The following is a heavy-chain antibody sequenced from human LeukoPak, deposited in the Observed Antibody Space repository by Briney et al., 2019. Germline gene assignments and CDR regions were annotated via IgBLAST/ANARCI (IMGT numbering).Heavy chain of an antibody. CDR2: ISSSSSYI. V-gene: IGHV3-21*01. J-gene: IGHJ4*02. CDR3: ARYGSATRAFDY. Sequence: GWSLRLSCAASGFTFSSYSMNWVRQAPGKGLEWVSSISSSSSYIYYADSVKGRFTISRDDAKNSLYLQMNSLRAEDTAVYYCARYGSATRAFDYWGQGTLVTVSS. CDR1: GFTFSSYS. D-gene: IGHD3-10*01.